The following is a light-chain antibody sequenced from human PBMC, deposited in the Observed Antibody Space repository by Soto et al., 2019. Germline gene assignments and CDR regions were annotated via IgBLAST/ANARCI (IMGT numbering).Light chain of an antibody. V-gene: IGKV1-5*03. J-gene: IGKJ1*01. CDR1: QTISSW. Sequence: DIPMTQSPSTLSGSVGDRVTTTWGASQTISSWLAWYQQKPGKAPKLLIYKASTLKSGVPSRFSGSGYGTEFNLTISSLQTDDFATYYCQHYNSYSEAFGQGTKVDIK. CDR2: KAS. CDR3: QHYNSYSEA.